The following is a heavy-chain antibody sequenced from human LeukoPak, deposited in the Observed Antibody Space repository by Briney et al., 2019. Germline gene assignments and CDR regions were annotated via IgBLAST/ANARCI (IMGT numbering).Heavy chain of an antibody. V-gene: IGHV3-48*02. J-gene: IGHJ4*02. CDR1: GFTFSSYS. CDR3: ARGRGLTLSYHYFDY. D-gene: IGHD3-10*01. CDR2: ISSSSSNI. Sequence: PGGSLRLSCAASGFTFSSYSMNWIRQAPGKGLEWVSYISSSSSNILYADSVEGRFTISRDNAKNSLYLQMNSLRDEDTAVYYCARGRGLTLSYHYFDYWGQGTLVTVSS.